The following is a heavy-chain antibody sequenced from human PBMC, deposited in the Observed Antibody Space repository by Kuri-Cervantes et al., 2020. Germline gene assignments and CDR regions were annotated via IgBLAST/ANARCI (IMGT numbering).Heavy chain of an antibody. J-gene: IGHJ4*02. CDR2: IFYSGNT. CDR3: ARAVRFWDFDS. V-gene: IGHV4-59*01. CDR1: GVSISPYY. D-gene: IGHD3-3*01. Sequence: GSLRLSCSVSGVSISPYYWSWIRQPPGKGLEWIGSIFYSGNTNYNPSLKSRVTISLDTSKNQFSLKMSSVTAADTAVYYCARAVRFWDFDSWGQGTLVTVSS.